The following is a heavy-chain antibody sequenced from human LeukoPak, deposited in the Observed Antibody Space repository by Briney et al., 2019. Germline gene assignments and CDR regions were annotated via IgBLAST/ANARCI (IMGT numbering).Heavy chain of an antibody. CDR2: ISGTGGAT. Sequence: PGGSLSLYCVASAFTFTTYTMSWLGQAPGQGLEWVSSISGTGGATYYADSVKGRFTISRDNARNTVYLHMNRLTGEDTAVYFCAKEVTPGPRGTHFSGLDVWGRGTTATVSS. J-gene: IGHJ6*04. V-gene: IGHV3-23*01. D-gene: IGHD3-16*01. CDR3: AKEVTPGPRGTHFSGLDV. CDR1: AFTFTTYT.